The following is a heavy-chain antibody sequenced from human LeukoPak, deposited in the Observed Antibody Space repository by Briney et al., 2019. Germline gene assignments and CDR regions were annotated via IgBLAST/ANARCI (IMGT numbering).Heavy chain of an antibody. Sequence: SVKVSCKASGGTFSSYAISWVRQAPGQGLEWMGGIIPIFGTANYAQKFQGRVTITADESTSTAYMELSSLRSEDTAVYYCATELPLIIMVRGVIIERYYYGMDVWGQGTTVTVSS. J-gene: IGHJ6*02. CDR1: GGTFSSYA. CDR2: IIPIFGTA. V-gene: IGHV1-69*13. D-gene: IGHD3-10*01. CDR3: ATELPLIIMVRGVIIERYYYGMDV.